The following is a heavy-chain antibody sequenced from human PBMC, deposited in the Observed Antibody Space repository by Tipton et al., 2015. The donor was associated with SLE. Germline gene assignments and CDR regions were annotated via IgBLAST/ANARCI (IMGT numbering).Heavy chain of an antibody. J-gene: IGHJ6*04. V-gene: IGHV4-34*01. D-gene: IGHD6-13*01. CDR3: ARRWGSSRSYVDV. Sequence: TLSLTCAVYGGYFSGYYWSWIRQPPGKGLEWIGEINHSGRTNYNPSLKSRVTISVDTSKNQFSLRLSSVTAADTAVYYCARRWGSSRSYVDVWGKGTTVTVSS. CDR1: GGYFSGYY. CDR2: INHSGRT.